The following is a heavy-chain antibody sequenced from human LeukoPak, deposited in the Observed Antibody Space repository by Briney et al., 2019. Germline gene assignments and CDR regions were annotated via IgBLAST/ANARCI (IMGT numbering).Heavy chain of an antibody. CDR1: GFTFSSYG. Sequence: GGSLRLSCAASGFTFSSYGMHWVRQAPGKGLEWVAVISYDGSNKYYADSVKGRFTISRDNSKNTLYLQMNSLRAEDTAVYYCANSCSSTSCYAGWFDPWGQGTLVTVSS. J-gene: IGHJ5*02. CDR3: ANSCSSTSCYAGWFDP. D-gene: IGHD2-2*01. CDR2: ISYDGSNK. V-gene: IGHV3-30*18.